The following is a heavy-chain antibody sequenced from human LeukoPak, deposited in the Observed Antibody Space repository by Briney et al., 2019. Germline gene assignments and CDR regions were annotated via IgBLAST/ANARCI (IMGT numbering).Heavy chain of an antibody. CDR2: IKEDGSTK. CDR1: GFTFSSYW. V-gene: IGHV3-7*01. J-gene: IGHJ4*02. CDR3: VRDRGWFRFDN. Sequence: GGSLRLSCAASGFTFSSYWMSWVRQAPGKGLEWVANIKEDGSTKNYLDSVNGRFTISRDNAKNSLYLQMTSLRAEDTAMYYCVRDRGWFRFDNWSQGTLATVAS. D-gene: IGHD6-19*01.